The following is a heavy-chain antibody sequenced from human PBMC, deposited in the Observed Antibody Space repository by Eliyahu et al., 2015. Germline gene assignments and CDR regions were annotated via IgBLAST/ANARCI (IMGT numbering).Heavy chain of an antibody. D-gene: IGHD3-16*01. Sequence: QITLKXSGPTLVKPTXTLTLTCTFSGFSLSXXGXGVGWIRQPPGKALEWLALLYWDDDKLYSPSLRNXLTITKDTSKNQVVLTMTNVDPVDTATYYCAHTYYYDNRGADYFDFWGQGTLVTVSS. J-gene: IGHJ4*02. V-gene: IGHV2-5*02. CDR1: GFSLSXXGXG. CDR2: LYWDDDK. CDR3: AHTYYYDNRGADYFDF.